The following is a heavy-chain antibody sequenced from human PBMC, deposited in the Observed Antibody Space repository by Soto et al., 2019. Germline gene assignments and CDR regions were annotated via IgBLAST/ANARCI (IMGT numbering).Heavy chain of an antibody. CDR2: ISAYNGNT. D-gene: IGHD3-10*01. V-gene: IGHV1-18*01. CDR1: GYTLTSYG. CDR3: ARSLSSEVRGVIDPRCVGPDYYYYGMDG. Sequence: ASVKVSCKASGYTLTSYGISWVRQAPGQGLEWMGWISAYNGNTNYAQKLQGRVTMTTDTSTSTAYMELSSLRSEDTAVYYCARSLSSEVRGVIDPRCVGPDYYYYGMDGWGQGPTVTVSS. J-gene: IGHJ6*02.